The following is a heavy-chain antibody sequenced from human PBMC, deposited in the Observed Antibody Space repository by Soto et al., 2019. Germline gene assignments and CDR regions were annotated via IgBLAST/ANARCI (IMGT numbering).Heavy chain of an antibody. Sequence: GCLIVSFAASVFSSSSYAMNWVRQAPGKGLEWVSRITTGGVDTYYADSVKGRFTISRDNSKNTLYLQMNSLRVEDPAIYYCATFGIFGSFWGQGTMVTLSS. D-gene: IGHD3-3*01. CDR1: VFSSSSYA. CDR2: ITTGGVDT. J-gene: IGHJ4*02. V-gene: IGHV3-23*01. CDR3: ATFGIFGSF.